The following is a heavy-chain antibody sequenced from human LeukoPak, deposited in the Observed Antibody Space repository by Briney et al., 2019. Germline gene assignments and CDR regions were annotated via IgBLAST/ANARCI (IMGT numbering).Heavy chain of an antibody. CDR1: GFTFSNYW. CDR2: IKQDGSEK. Sequence: GGSLRLSCATSGFTFSNYWMSWVRQAPGKGLEWVANIKQDGSEKYYVDSVKGRFTISRDNAKNSLYLQMNSLRAEDTAVYYCARVKRYCSGGSCYSGRFDPWGQGTLVTVS. CDR3: ARVKRYCSGGSCYSGRFDP. V-gene: IGHV3-7*01. D-gene: IGHD2-15*01. J-gene: IGHJ5*02.